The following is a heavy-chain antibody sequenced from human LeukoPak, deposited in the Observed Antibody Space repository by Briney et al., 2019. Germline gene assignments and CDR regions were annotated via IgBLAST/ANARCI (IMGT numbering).Heavy chain of an antibody. J-gene: IGHJ3*02. CDR3: ARPPSPGDPPQRNDAFDI. CDR1: GGSISSSSYY. Sequence: PSETLSLTCTVSGGSISSSSYYWSWIRQPAGKGLEWIGRIYTSGSTNYNPSLKSRVTMSVDTSKNQFSLKLSSVTAADTAVYYCARPPSPGDPPQRNDAFDIWGQGTMVTVSS. CDR2: IYTSGST. D-gene: IGHD4-17*01. V-gene: IGHV4-61*02.